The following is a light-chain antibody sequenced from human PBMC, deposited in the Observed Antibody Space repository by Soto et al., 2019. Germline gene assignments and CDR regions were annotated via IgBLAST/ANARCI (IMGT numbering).Light chain of an antibody. CDR2: DAS. V-gene: IGKV3-15*01. Sequence: ETMMTQSPDTLSVSLGERATLSCRASQSLRSSLAWYQQKPGQAPRLLIYDASTRATGIPARLSGSGSGTDFTLTISGLQSEDFAVYYCRQYNNWPQTFGQGTKVEIK. CDR3: RQYNNWPQT. CDR1: QSLRSS. J-gene: IGKJ1*01.